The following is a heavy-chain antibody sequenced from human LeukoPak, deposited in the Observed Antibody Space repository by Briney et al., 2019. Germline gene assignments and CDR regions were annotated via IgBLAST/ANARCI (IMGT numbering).Heavy chain of an antibody. J-gene: IGHJ3*02. CDR2: IYTSGIT. Sequence: SETLSLTCTVSGGSISSGSYYWSWIRLPAGKGLEWLGRIYTSGITNYNPSFSGRVTISLDTARNQFSLDLTSLTAADTAIYFCTRGQRSHAFDNWGQGTMVTVSS. CDR1: GGSISSGSYY. CDR3: TRGQRSHAFDN. V-gene: IGHV4-61*02.